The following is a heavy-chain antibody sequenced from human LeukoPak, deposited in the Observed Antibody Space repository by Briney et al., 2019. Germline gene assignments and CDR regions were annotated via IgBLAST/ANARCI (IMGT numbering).Heavy chain of an antibody. V-gene: IGHV3-48*03. D-gene: IGHD4-17*01. J-gene: IGHJ6*04. Sequence: GGSLRLSCAASGFTFSSYEMNWVRQAPGKGLEWVSYISSSGSTIYYADSVKGRFIIFRDNAKNSLYLQMNSLRAEDTAVYYCARGYGDYRRYYYYGMDVWGKGTTVTVSS. CDR2: ISSSGSTI. CDR3: ARGYGDYRRYYYYGMDV. CDR1: GFTFSSYE.